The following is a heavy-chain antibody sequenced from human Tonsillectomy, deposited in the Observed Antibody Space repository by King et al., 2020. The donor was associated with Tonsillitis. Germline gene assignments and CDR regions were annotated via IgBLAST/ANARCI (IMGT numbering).Heavy chain of an antibody. Sequence: VQLQESGPGLVKPSQTLSLTCTVSSGSISSGDYYWSWIRQPPGKGLEWIGYIYYRGSTYYNPSLKSRVTISVDTSKNQFSLKLSSLTAADTAVYYCARATPGDRRAFDIWGQGTMVTVSS. CDR1: SGSISSGDYY. CDR2: IYYRGST. CDR3: ARATPGDRRAFDI. D-gene: IGHD7-27*01. V-gene: IGHV4-30-4*01. J-gene: IGHJ3*02.